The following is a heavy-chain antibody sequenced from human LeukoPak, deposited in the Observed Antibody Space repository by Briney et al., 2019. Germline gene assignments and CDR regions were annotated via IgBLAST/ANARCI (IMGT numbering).Heavy chain of an antibody. CDR2: ISASGSAT. CDR1: GFIFSNYG. CDR3: AKDLYLRDFWSGYLDY. Sequence: GGSLRLSCAASGFIFSNYGMNWVRQAPGKGLEWVAAISASGSATSYADSVRGRFTISRDNSKSTTYLQMNSLRAEDTAVFYCAKDLYLRDFWSGYLDYWGQGTLVTVSS. V-gene: IGHV3-23*01. J-gene: IGHJ4*02. D-gene: IGHD3-3*01.